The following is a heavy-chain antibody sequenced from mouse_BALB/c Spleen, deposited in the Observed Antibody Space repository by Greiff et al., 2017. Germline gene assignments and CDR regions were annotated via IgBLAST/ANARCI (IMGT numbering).Heavy chain of an antibody. D-gene: IGHD2-3*01. J-gene: IGHJ4*01. V-gene: IGHV1S29*02. Sequence: EVQLQQSGPELVKPGASVKISCKASGYTFTDYNMHWVKQSHGKSLEWIGYIYPYNGGTGYNQKFKSKATLTVDNSSSTAYMELRSLTSEDSAVYYCARRRDGYSAMDYWGQGTSVTVSS. CDR2: IYPYNGGT. CDR3: ARRRDGYSAMDY. CDR1: GYTFTDYN.